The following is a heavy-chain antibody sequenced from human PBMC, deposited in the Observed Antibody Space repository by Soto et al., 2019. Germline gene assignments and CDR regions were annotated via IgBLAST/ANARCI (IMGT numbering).Heavy chain of an antibody. V-gene: IGHV4-31*03. CDR2: IYYSGTT. Sequence: SETLSLTCTVSDASINSGGYYWSWIRQHPGKGLEWIGFIYYSGTTYYNPSLKSRVTTSVDTSKNQFSLRLSSVTAADTAVYYCARGLIVMLAGIEELINSHFDSWGQGTLVTVS. J-gene: IGHJ4*02. CDR1: DASINSGGYY. D-gene: IGHD2-21*02. CDR3: ARGLIVMLAGIEELINSHFDS.